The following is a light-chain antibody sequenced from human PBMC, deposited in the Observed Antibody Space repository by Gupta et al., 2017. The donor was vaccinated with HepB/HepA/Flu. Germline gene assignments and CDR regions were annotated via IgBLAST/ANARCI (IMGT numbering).Light chain of an antibody. CDR3: QSYDSSRSGVV. J-gene: IGLJ2*01. V-gene: IGLV1-40*01. CDR1: SSNIGAGYD. CDR2: GNS. Sequence: QSVLTQPPSVSGAPGQRVTISCPGSSSNIGAGYDVHWYQQLPGTAPKLLIYGNSNRHSGVPDRFSGSKSATSASLAITGLQAEDEADYYCQSYDSSRSGVVFGGGTKLTVL.